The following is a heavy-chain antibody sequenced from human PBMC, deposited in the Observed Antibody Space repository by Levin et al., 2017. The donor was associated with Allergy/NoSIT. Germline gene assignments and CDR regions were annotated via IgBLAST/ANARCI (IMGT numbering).Heavy chain of an antibody. Sequence: SETLSLTCTVSGGSISSGGYYWSWIRQHPGKGLEWIGYIYYSGSTYYSPSLRGRVIISADTSKNQFSLSLSSVTAADTAVYYCARHLPSLPYRCFDYWGQGTLVTVSS. CDR3: ARHLPSLPYRCFDY. CDR2: IYYSGST. D-gene: IGHD3-16*02. CDR1: GGSISSGGYY. V-gene: IGHV4-31*03. J-gene: IGHJ4*02.